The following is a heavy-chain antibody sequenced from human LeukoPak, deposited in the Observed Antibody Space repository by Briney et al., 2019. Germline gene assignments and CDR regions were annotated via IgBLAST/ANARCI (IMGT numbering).Heavy chain of an antibody. Sequence: GGTLRLSCAASGFTFSNYGMSWVRQAPGKGLEWVSAISGSGDYTYYADSVKGRFTISRDNSKNTLYLQMNSLRAEDTAVYYCAKGGIAVAGTSYYYYMDVWGKGTTVTISS. CDR3: AKGGIAVAGTSYYYYMDV. J-gene: IGHJ6*03. V-gene: IGHV3-23*01. D-gene: IGHD6-19*01. CDR1: GFTFSNYG. CDR2: ISGSGDYT.